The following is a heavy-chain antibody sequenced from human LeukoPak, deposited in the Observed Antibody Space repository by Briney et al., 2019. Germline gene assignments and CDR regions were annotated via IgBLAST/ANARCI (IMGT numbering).Heavy chain of an antibody. V-gene: IGHV3-48*03. D-gene: IGHD3-10*01. J-gene: IGHJ4*01. CDR3: VRGAGAWFGELTFLFEF. CDR2: IGSTGSTI. CDR1: GFTFTSYE. Sequence: GGSLRLSCAASGFTFTSYEMNWVRQAPGKGPEWVSYIGSTGSTISYADSVKGRFTISRDNGKNSMHLQMNSLRAEDTAVYYCVRGAGAWFGELTFLFEFWGHGTLVTVSS.